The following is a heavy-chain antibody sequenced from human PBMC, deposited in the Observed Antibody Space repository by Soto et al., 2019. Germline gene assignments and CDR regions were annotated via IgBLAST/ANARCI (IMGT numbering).Heavy chain of an antibody. CDR1: GFTFSSYA. CDR3: ARGREYYDILTGYSHHNWFDP. CDR2: ISSSSTYI. J-gene: IGHJ5*02. D-gene: IGHD3-9*01. V-gene: IGHV3-21*01. Sequence: GGSLRLSCAASGFTFSSYAMNWVRQAPGKGLEWVSSISSSSTYIYYADSVKGRFTISRDNAKNSLYLQMNSLRAEDTAVYYCARGREYYDILTGYSHHNWFDPWGQGTLVTVSS.